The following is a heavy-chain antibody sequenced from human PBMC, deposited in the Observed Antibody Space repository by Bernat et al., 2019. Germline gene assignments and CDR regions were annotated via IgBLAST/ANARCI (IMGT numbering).Heavy chain of an antibody. Sequence: QITLKESGPTLVKPTQTLTLTCTFSGFSLSTSGVGVGWIRQPPGKALEWLALIYWDDDKRYSPSLKSRLTITKDTSKNQVVLTMTNMDPVDTATYCCAHRRIVATRDYYYFDYWGQGTLVTVSS. CDR1: GFSLSTSGVG. CDR3: AHRRIVATRDYYYFDY. D-gene: IGHD5-12*01. V-gene: IGHV2-5*02. CDR2: IYWDDDK. J-gene: IGHJ4*02.